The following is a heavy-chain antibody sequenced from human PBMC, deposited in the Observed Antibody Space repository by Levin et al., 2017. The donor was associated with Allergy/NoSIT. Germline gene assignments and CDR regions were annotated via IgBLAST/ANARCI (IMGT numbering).Heavy chain of an antibody. V-gene: IGHV1-2*02. CDR1: GYTFTAYY. D-gene: IGHD1-26*01. CDR2: INPNSGGT. J-gene: IGHJ5*02. Sequence: ASVKVSCKASGYTFTAYYMHWVRQAPGQGLEWMGWINPNSGGTNFAEKFQGRATMTRDTSLTTAYMELSRLTSDDTGEYYCPRGTGRYRRTFCSWGQGTLLTVSS. CDR3: PRGTGRYRRTFCS.